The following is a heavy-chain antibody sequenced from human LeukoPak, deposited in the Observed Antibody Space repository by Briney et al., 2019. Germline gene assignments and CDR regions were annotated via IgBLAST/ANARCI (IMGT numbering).Heavy chain of an antibody. CDR3: AKMRGQYYHSYYMDA. CDR2: GGSGGST. J-gene: IGHJ6*03. Sequence: GGSLRLSCAASGFIFSSYAMSWVRQAPGKGLEWVSYGGSGGSTYYAGSVKGRFTVSRDNSKSTLYLQMNSLTAEETAVYYCAKMRGQYYHSYYMDAWGKGTTVTVSS. CDR1: GFIFSSYA. V-gene: IGHV3-23*01.